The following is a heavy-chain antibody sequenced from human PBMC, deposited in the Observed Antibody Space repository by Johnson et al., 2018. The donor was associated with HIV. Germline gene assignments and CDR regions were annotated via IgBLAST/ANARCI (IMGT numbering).Heavy chain of an antibody. D-gene: IGHD2-21*01. V-gene: IGHV3-NL1*01. Sequence: QMQLVESGGGVVQPGRSLRLSCAASGFTFSSYAMHWVRQAPGKGLEWVSVIYSGGSTYYADSVKGRFTLSRDNSKNTLYLQMNSLTGEDTAIYYCAAGGGDCYPSHWGFCAFDIWGRGTMVTVSS. J-gene: IGHJ3*02. CDR2: IYSGGST. CDR3: AAGGGDCYPSHWGFCAFDI. CDR1: GFTFSSYA.